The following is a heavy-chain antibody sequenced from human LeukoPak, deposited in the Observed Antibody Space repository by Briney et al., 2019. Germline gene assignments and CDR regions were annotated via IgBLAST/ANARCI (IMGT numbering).Heavy chain of an antibody. J-gene: IGHJ6*02. CDR1: GFTFSSYA. V-gene: IGHV3-30*04. Sequence: PGRSLRLSCAASGFTFSSYAMHWVRQAPGKGLEWVAVISYDGSNKYYADSVKGRFTISRDNSKNTLYLQMNSLRAEDTAVYYCARDYGRRESDYYYGMDVWGQGTTVTVSS. D-gene: IGHD4-17*01. CDR3: ARDYGRRESDYYYGMDV. CDR2: ISYDGSNK.